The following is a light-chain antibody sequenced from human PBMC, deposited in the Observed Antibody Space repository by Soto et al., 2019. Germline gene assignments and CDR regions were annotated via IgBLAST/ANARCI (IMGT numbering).Light chain of an antibody. CDR2: EVN. J-gene: IGLJ1*01. V-gene: IGLV2-8*01. CDR1: SSDVGGYNY. CDR3: SSYAGSSNV. Sequence: QSALTQPPSASGSPGQSVAISCTGTSSDVGGYNYVSWYQQHQGKAPNLIIYEVNKRPSGVPDRFSGSKSGNTASLTVSGLQAEDEADYYCSSYAGSSNVFGTGTNLTV.